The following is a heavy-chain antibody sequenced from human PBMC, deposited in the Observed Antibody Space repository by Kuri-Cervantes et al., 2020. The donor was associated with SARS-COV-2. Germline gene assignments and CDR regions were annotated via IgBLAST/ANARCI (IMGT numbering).Heavy chain of an antibody. CDR1: GGTLRNYA. CDR2: IIPMFDSL. V-gene: IGHV1-69*05. CDR3: GSTIAVAGVGVYYHLDV. J-gene: IGHJ6*03. D-gene: IGHD6-19*01. Sequence: SVKVSCKASGGTLRNYAISWVRQAPGQGLEWMGGIIPMFDSLNYAQKFRGRVTLTTDESTSTAYMELSSLTSEDTAVYYCGSTIAVAGVGVYYHLDVWGKGTTVTVSS.